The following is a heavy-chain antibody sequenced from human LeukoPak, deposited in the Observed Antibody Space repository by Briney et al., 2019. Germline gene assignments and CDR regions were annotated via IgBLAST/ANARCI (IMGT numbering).Heavy chain of an antibody. V-gene: IGHV3-66*02. J-gene: IGHJ3*02. Sequence: GGSLRLSCAASGFTVSSNYMNWVRQAPGKGLEWVSVTYSGGSTYYADSVKGRFTISRDNSKNTLYLQMNSLRADDTAVYYCASDRHGDYAGAFDIWGQGTMVTVSS. CDR1: GFTVSSNY. D-gene: IGHD4-17*01. CDR3: ASDRHGDYAGAFDI. CDR2: TYSGGST.